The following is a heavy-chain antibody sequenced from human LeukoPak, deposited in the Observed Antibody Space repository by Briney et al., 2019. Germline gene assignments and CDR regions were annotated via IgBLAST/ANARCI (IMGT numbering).Heavy chain of an antibody. V-gene: IGHV3-7*01. Sequence: GGSLRLSCAASGSTFSSYWMSWVRQAPGKGLEWVANIKKDGSEKKYMDSVKGRFTISRDNADNLLFLQMNSLRAEDTAIYYCAREGGNGWYSGWFDPWGQGTLVTVSS. CDR1: GSTFSSYW. CDR2: IKKDGSEK. CDR3: AREGGNGWYSGWFDP. D-gene: IGHD6-19*01. J-gene: IGHJ5*02.